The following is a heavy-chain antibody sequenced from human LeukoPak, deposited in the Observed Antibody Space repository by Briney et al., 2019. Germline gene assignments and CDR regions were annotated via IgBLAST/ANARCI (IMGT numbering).Heavy chain of an antibody. CDR3: ARVSAAMVSYDY. J-gene: IGHJ4*02. CDR2: INHSGST. D-gene: IGHD2-2*01. Sequence: SETRSLTCAVYGGSFSGYYWSWIRQPPGKGLEWIGEINHSGSTNYNPSLKSRVTISVDTSKNQFSLKLSSVTAADTAVYYCARVSAAMVSYDYWGQGTLVTVSS. V-gene: IGHV4-34*01. CDR1: GGSFSGYY.